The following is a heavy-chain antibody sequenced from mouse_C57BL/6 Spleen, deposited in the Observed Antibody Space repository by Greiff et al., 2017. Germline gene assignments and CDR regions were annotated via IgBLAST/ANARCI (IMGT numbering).Heavy chain of an antibody. Sequence: EVKVVESGGGLVQPGGSLSLSCAASGFTFTDYYMSWVRQPPGKALEWLGFLRNKANGYTTEYSASVKGRFTISRDNAQSILYLQMNALRAEDSATYDCARFPFYDWDAMDYWGQGTSVTVSS. CDR2: LRNKANGYTT. D-gene: IGHD2-3*01. J-gene: IGHJ4*01. V-gene: IGHV7-3*01. CDR1: GFTFTDYY. CDR3: ARFPFYDWDAMDY.